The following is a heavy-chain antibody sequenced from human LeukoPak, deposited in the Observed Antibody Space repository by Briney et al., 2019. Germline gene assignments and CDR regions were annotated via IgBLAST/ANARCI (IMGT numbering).Heavy chain of an antibody. CDR1: GGSISGYS. Sequence: SETLSLTCTVSGGSISGYSWSWIRQPPGKGLEWIGYIYYSGSTYYNPSLKSRVTISVDTSKNQFSLKLSSVAAADTAVYYCASAGFGELWNFDYWGQGTLVTVSS. D-gene: IGHD3-10*01. V-gene: IGHV4-59*06. CDR3: ASAGFGELWNFDY. CDR2: IYYSGST. J-gene: IGHJ4*02.